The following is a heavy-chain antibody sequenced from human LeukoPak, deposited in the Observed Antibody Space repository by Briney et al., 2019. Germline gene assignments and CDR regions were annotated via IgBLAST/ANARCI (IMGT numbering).Heavy chain of an antibody. J-gene: IGHJ3*02. Sequence: ASVKVSCKASGYTFTSYGISWVRQAPGQGLEWMGWISAYNGNTNYAQKLQGRVTMTTDTSTSTAYMELRSLRSDDTAVYYCARQIYGKVLEGAFDIWGQGTMVTVSS. CDR1: GYTFTSYG. V-gene: IGHV1-18*01. D-gene: IGHD5-12*01. CDR2: ISAYNGNT. CDR3: ARQIYGKVLEGAFDI.